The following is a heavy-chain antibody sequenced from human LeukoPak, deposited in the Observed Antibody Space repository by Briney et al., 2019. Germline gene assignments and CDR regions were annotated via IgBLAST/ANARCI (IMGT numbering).Heavy chain of an antibody. CDR1: GYSFSNYW. J-gene: IGHJ4*02. V-gene: IGHV5-51*01. Sequence: GESLKISCKGSGYSFSNYWIGWVRQMPGKGLEWMGIIYPGDSGTRYSPSFQGQVAISADKSNSTAYLQWSSLKASDTAMYYCARHTTVGGSLRFDYWGQGTLVTVSS. CDR3: ARHTTVGGSLRFDY. D-gene: IGHD4-23*01. CDR2: IYPGDSGT.